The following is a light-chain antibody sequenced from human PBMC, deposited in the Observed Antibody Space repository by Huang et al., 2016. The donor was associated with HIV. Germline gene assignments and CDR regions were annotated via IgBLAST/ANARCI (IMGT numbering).Light chain of an antibody. CDR1: QSISRY. CDR2: AAS. J-gene: IGKJ1*01. CDR3: QQSYRT. V-gene: IGKV1-39*01. Sequence: DIQMTQSPSSLSAHVGDRVTITCRASQSISRYLNWYQQKPGKAPKLLIYAASNLQSGVPSRFSGRGSGTEFTLTISSLQPEDFATYYCQQSYRTFGQGTKVEIK.